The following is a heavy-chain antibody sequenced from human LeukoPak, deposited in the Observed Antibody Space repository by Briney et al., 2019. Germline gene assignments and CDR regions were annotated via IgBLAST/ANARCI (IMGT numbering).Heavy chain of an antibody. CDR3: ARDLPANYDFWSGYSGFDY. J-gene: IGHJ4*02. Sequence: GGSLRLSCAASGFTFSSYWMNWVRQAPGKGLEWVSYISGSGSTIYYADSVKGRFTISRDNAKNSLYLQMNSLRAEDTAVYYCARDLPANYDFWSGYSGFDYWGQGTLVTASS. V-gene: IGHV3-48*03. CDR1: GFTFSSYW. D-gene: IGHD3-3*01. CDR2: ISGSGSTI.